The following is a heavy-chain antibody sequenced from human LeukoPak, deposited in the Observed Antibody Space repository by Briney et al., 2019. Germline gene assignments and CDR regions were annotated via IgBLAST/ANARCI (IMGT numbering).Heavy chain of an antibody. CDR1: GFTFSNYG. CDR3: AKDLPGLWFGEFPYYFDY. J-gene: IGHJ4*02. D-gene: IGHD3-10*01. Sequence: GGTLRLSCAASGFTFSNYGMSWVRQAPGKGLEWVSAISGSGGSTYYADSVKGRFTISRDNSKNTLYLQMNSLRAEDTAVYYCAKDLPGLWFGEFPYYFDYWGQGTLVTVSS. V-gene: IGHV3-23*01. CDR2: ISGSGGST.